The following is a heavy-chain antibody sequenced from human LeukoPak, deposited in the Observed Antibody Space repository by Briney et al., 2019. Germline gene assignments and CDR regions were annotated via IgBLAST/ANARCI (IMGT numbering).Heavy chain of an antibody. Sequence: SQTLSLTCTVSGGSISSGSYYWSWIRQPAGKGLEWIGRIYTSGSTNYNPSLKSRVTISVDTSKNQFSLKLSSVTAADTAVYYCATGYQYYDYYYMDVWGKGTTVTISS. CDR1: GGSISSGSYY. D-gene: IGHD6-25*01. J-gene: IGHJ6*03. CDR3: ATGYQYYDYYYMDV. V-gene: IGHV4-61*02. CDR2: IYTSGST.